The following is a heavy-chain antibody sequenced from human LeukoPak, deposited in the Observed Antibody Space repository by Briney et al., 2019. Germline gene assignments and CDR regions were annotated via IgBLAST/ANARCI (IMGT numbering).Heavy chain of an antibody. CDR2: IYTSGST. CDR1: GGSISSYY. Sequence: SETLSLTCTVSGGSISSYYWSWIRQPAGKGLEWIGRIYTSGSTNYNPSLKSRVTMSVDTSKNQFSLKLSSVTAADTAVYYCARDLTTVVTTNNWFDPWGQGTLSPSPQ. D-gene: IGHD4-23*01. V-gene: IGHV4-4*07. J-gene: IGHJ5*02. CDR3: ARDLTTVVTTNNWFDP.